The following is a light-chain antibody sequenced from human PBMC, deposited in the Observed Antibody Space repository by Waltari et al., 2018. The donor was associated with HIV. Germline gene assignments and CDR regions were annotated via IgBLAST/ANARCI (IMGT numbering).Light chain of an antibody. Sequence: QSVLTKTPSASGTPGQRVTISCSGSSSHIGRTYVYCYQQLPGTAPKLLIDRNNQRPSGVPDRFSGSKSGTSASLAISGLRSEDEADYYCAAWDNSLSVLVVFGGGTKLTVL. V-gene: IGLV1-47*01. CDR3: AAWDNSLSVLVV. CDR2: RNN. CDR1: SSHIGRTY. J-gene: IGLJ2*01.